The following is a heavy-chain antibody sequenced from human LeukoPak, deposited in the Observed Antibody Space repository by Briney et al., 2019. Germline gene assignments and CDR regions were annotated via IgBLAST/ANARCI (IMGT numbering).Heavy chain of an antibody. V-gene: IGHV4-39*01. CDR2: IYYSGST. CDR1: GGSISSSSYY. D-gene: IGHD3-10*01. CDR3: ARRPSRRLLWFGEFRNFGWFDP. Sequence: SETLSLTCTVSGGSISSSSYYWGWIRQPPGKGLEWIGSIYYSGSTYYNPSLKSRVTISVDTSKDQFSLKLSSVTAADTAVYYCARRPSRRLLWFGEFRNFGWFDPWGQGTLVTVSS. J-gene: IGHJ5*02.